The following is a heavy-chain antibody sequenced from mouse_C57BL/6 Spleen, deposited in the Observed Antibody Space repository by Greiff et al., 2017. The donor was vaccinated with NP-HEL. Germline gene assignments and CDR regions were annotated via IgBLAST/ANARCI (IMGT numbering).Heavy chain of an antibody. V-gene: IGHV1-5*01. CDR1: GYTFTSYW. Sequence: VQLQQSGTVLARPGASVKMSCKTSGYTFTSYWMHWVKQRPGQGLEWIGAIYPGNSDTSYNQKFKGKAKLPAVTSASTAYMELSSLTNEDSAVYYCTRERGYGNAFDYWGQGTTLTVSS. D-gene: IGHD2-1*01. CDR2: IYPGNSDT. CDR3: TRERGYGNAFDY. J-gene: IGHJ2*01.